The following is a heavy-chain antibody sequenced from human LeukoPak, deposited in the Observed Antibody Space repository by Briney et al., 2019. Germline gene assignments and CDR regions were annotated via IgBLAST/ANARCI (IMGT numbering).Heavy chain of an antibody. CDR1: GYLFTGHY. CDR2: INPNTGDS. CDR3: VRGGEGLLPYY. J-gene: IGHJ4*02. V-gene: IGHV1-2*02. D-gene: IGHD3-16*01. Sequence: ASVKVSCTTSGYLFTGHYVHWIRQAHGQGLEWLGCINPNTGDSQYAEKFQGRVTVTRDTSISTAYMELISLESDDSAVYYCVRGGEGLLPYYWGQGTLVTVSS.